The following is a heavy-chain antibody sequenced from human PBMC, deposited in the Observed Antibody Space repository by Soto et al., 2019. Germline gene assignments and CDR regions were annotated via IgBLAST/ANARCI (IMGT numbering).Heavy chain of an antibody. J-gene: IGHJ4*02. CDR2: ISWNGAYI. D-gene: IGHD2-21*01. Sequence: EVQLVESGGGLVQPGRSLRLSCVGSGFDFDDHAMSWVRQAPGKGLEWVAGISWNGAYIGYASYVRGRFTISRDDAKNSLYLQMNSLRPEDTALYLCTRDIFRTIPPVDFWGQGTLVTVSS. CDR3: TRDIFRTIPPVDF. V-gene: IGHV3-9*01. CDR1: GFDFDDHA.